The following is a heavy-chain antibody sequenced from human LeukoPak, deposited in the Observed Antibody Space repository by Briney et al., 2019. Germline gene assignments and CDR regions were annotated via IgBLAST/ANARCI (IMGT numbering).Heavy chain of an antibody. Sequence: GGSLRLSCAASGFTFSSYGMNWVRQAPGKGLEWVSSISSSSSYIYYADSVKGRFTISRDNAKNSLYLQMNSLRAEDTAVYYCARDPGGSGSYYENDAFDIWGQGTMVTVSS. V-gene: IGHV3-21*01. CDR1: GFTFSSYG. J-gene: IGHJ3*02. CDR2: ISSSSSYI. CDR3: ARDPGGSGSYYENDAFDI. D-gene: IGHD3-10*01.